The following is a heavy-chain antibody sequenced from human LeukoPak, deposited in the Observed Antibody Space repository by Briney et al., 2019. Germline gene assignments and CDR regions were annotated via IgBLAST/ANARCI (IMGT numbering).Heavy chain of an antibody. CDR3: ARTVAAAGPMDY. V-gene: IGHV3-13*04. J-gene: IGHJ4*02. D-gene: IGHD6-13*01. CDR1: GFTFSRYG. CDR2: IATGGDT. Sequence: GGSLRLSCAASGFTFSRYGMHWARQATRKGLEWVSSIATGGDTYYPGSVKGRFTISRENAKSSLYLQMNSLRTEDTAVYYCARTVAAAGPMDYWGQGTLVTVSS.